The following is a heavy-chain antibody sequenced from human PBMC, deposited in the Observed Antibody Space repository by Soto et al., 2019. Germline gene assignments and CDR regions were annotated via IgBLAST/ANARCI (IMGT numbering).Heavy chain of an antibody. Sequence: TGGSLRLSCAASGFTFSSYAMSWVRQAPGKGLEWVSAISGSGGSTYYVDSVKGRFTISRDNAKNSLYLQMNSLRAEDTAVYYCATHPYSSGWYCWGQGTLVTVSS. J-gene: IGHJ4*02. D-gene: IGHD6-13*01. CDR2: ISGSGGST. V-gene: IGHV3-23*01. CDR1: GFTFSSYA. CDR3: ATHPYSSGWYC.